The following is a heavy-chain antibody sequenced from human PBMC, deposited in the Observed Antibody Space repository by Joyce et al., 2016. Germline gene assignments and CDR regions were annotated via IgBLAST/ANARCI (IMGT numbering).Heavy chain of an antibody. V-gene: IGHV3-21*01. CDR3: ARSSYTNGIFDY. J-gene: IGHJ4*02. CDR2: LSSSSSYI. D-gene: IGHD2-8*01. CDR1: GFTFSSYS. Sequence: EVQLVESGGGLVKPGGSLRLSCAASGFTFSSYSMGGVRQAPGKGLEGVSSLSSSSSYIKYTDSVKGRFTISRDNAKNSLYLQMNSLRVEDTAVYYCARSSYTNGIFDYWGQGTLVTVSS.